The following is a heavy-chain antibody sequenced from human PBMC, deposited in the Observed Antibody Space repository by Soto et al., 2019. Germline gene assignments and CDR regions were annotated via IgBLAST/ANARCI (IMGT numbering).Heavy chain of an antibody. V-gene: IGHV1-46*01. D-gene: IGHD2-15*01. J-gene: IGHJ6*02. CDR3: ARDRPAKDIVVVVAATVGGMDV. CDR2: INPSGGST. CDR1: GYTFTSYY. Sequence: QVQLVQSGAEVKKPGASVKVSCKASGYTFTSYYMHWVRQAPGQGLEWMGIINPSGGSTSYAQKFQGRVTMTRDTSTSTVYMELSSLRSEDTAVYYCARDRPAKDIVVVVAATVGGMDVWGQGTTVTVSS.